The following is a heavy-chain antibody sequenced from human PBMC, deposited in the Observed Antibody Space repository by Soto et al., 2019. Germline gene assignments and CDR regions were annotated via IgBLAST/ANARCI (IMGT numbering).Heavy chain of an antibody. Sequence: EVQLLESGGGLVQPGGSLRLSCAASGFTFSSYAMNWVRQAPGKGLEWVSGISNSGGSTDYADSVKGRFTISRDNSKNTLYLQMNSLRAEDTAVYHCAKRVFGYSSSWSDYWGQGTLVTVSS. CDR1: GFTFSSYA. CDR2: ISNSGGST. V-gene: IGHV3-23*01. J-gene: IGHJ4*02. D-gene: IGHD6-6*01. CDR3: AKRVFGYSSSWSDY.